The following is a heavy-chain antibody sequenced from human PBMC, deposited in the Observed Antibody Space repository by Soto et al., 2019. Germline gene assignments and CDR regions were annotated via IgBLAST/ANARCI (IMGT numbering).Heavy chain of an antibody. CDR3: ASHYDSAYDYIWGSYRRIDY. J-gene: IGHJ4*02. D-gene: IGHD3-16*02. V-gene: IGHV3-48*01. Sequence: GGSLRLSCAASGFTFSSYSMNWVRQAPGKGLEWVSYISSSSSTIYYADSVKGRFTNSRDNAKNSLYLQMNSLRAEDTAVYYCASHYDSAYDYIWGSYRRIDYWGQGTLVTVSS. CDR2: ISSSSSTI. CDR1: GFTFSSYS.